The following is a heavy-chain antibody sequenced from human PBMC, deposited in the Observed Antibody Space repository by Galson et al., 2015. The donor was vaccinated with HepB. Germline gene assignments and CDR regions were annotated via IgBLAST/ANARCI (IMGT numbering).Heavy chain of an antibody. V-gene: IGHV3-33*08. Sequence: SLRLSCAASGFTFSNYGMCWVRQSPGKGLEWVALIWYDGSTKDYTDSVKGRFTVSRDNSKNTVYLQMNSLRLEDTAVYYCTREGGSYDFVFDYWGQGTLVTVSS. CDR2: IWYDGSTK. D-gene: IGHD3-3*01. CDR3: TREGGSYDFVFDY. J-gene: IGHJ4*02. CDR1: GFTFSNYG.